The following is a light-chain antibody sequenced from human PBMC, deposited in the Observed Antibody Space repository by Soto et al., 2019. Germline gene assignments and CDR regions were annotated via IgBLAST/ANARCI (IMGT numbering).Light chain of an antibody. Sequence: DSQRAQYRNSLSASAGDICTITCLSSQTITNYLNWYQQKPGKAPKVLIYAASSLQSGVPSRFSGSGSGTDFTLTISSLQPEHFLTYYCQRTSSPPSTFARGTRLEIK. CDR3: QRTSSPPST. V-gene: IGKV1-39*01. J-gene: IGKJ5*01. CDR2: AAS. CDR1: QTITNY.